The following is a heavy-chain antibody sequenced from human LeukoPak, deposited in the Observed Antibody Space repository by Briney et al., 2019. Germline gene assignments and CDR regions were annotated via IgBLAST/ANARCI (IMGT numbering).Heavy chain of an antibody. CDR2: SYYSGGT. CDR3: ARHPSSSWLMGGLNWFDP. D-gene: IGHD6-13*01. J-gene: IGHJ5*02. Sequence: SETLSLTCTGSGGSISSSSYYWGWIGQPPGKGLEWIGSSYYSGGTYYNASLKSRVALSVDTSKNPSSLKLSSVTAADTAVYYCARHPSSSWLMGGLNWFDPWGQGTLVTVSS. V-gene: IGHV4-39*01. CDR1: GGSISSSSYY.